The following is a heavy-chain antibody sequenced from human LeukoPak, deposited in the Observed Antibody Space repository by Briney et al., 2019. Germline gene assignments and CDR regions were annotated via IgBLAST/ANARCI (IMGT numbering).Heavy chain of an antibody. CDR3: TLIQGWGAGSYYLDY. D-gene: IGHD3-10*01. CDR2: VKSKGAGETT. CDR1: GLSISNDW. V-gene: IGHV3-15*01. Sequence: GESLRLSCEVSGLSISNDWMSWVRQAPGKGLEWVGRVKSKGAGETTHYAAPVKGRFNISRDDSKNTLYLQMNSLNIEDAGVYFCTLIQGWGAGSYYLDYWGQGPLVTVSS. J-gene: IGHJ4*02.